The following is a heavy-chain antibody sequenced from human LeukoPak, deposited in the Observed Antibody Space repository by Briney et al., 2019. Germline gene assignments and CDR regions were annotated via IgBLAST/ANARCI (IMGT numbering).Heavy chain of an antibody. CDR3: ARDTPYGDYYFDY. CDR1: GFTFSSYE. CDR2: ISSSGSTI. D-gene: IGHD4-17*01. J-gene: IGHJ4*02. V-gene: IGHV3-48*03. Sequence: GGSLRLSCAAAGFTFSSYEMNWVRQAPGKGLEWVSYISSSGSTIYYADSVKGRFTISRDNAKNSLYLQMNSLRAEDTAVYYCARDTPYGDYYFDYWGQGTLVTVSS.